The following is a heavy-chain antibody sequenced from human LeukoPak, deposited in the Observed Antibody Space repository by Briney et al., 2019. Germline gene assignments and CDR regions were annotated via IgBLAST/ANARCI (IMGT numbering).Heavy chain of an antibody. CDR2: IMRIFGTA. V-gene: IGHV1-69*06. CDR3: ASDPWLVSKEQDY. J-gene: IGHJ4*02. Sequence: SVKVSCKAAGGTFSSYAISSVRQAPGQGLEWRGGIMRIFGTANYAHKFQGRVTITADKTTSTAYMELSSLRSEDTAVYYCASDPWLVSKEQDYWGQGTLVTVSS. CDR1: GGTFSSYA. D-gene: IGHD6-19*01.